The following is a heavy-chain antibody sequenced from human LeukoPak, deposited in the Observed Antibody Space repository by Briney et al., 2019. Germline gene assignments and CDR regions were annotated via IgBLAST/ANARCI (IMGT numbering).Heavy chain of an antibody. Sequence: NASETLSLTCTVSGGSISGYYWSWIRQPPGKGLEWIGFISYSGSTNYNPSLKSRVTISVDTSKSQFSLKLNSVTAADTAVYYCARHSIPGTNFNWFDPWGQGTLVTVSS. D-gene: IGHD1-20*01. CDR3: ARHSIPGTNFNWFDP. V-gene: IGHV4-59*01. J-gene: IGHJ5*02. CDR1: GGSISGYY. CDR2: ISYSGST.